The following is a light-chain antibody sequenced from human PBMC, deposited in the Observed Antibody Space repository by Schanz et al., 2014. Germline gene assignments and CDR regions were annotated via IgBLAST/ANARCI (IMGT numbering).Light chain of an antibody. CDR3: ISYTTSSTGV. CDR1: SRDVGHYNY. CDR2: DVS. J-gene: IGLJ3*02. V-gene: IGLV2-14*01. Sequence: QSALTQPASVSGSPGQSITISCTGTSRDVGHYNYVSWFQQDPGKAPKVIISDVSDRPSGVSDRFSGSKSGNTASLTISGLQAEDEADYYCISYTTSSTGVFGGGTKLTVL.